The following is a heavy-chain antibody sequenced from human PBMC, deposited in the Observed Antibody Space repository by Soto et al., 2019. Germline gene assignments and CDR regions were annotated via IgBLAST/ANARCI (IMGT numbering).Heavy chain of an antibody. D-gene: IGHD4-4*01. Sequence: PSGTLSLTCTASGGSVTSRSCYWGWIRQPPGKGLEWIGDIYHTGTTYYSPSLKSRATIYVDTSTEQFSLKLSSVTAAETAMYYCVRLTSRITTTSHARCNWLVAWGPGTMVTAPS. J-gene: IGHJ5*02. CDR2: IYHTGTT. CDR3: VRLTSRITTTSHARCNWLVA. CDR1: GGSVTSRSCY. V-gene: IGHV4-39*01.